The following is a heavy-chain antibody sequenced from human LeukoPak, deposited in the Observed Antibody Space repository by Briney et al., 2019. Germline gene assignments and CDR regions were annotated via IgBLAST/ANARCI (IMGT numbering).Heavy chain of an antibody. Sequence: GGSLRLSCAASGFSVSRSYMNWVRQAPGRGLEWVSAISGSGGSTYYADPVKGRFTISRDNSKNTLYLQMNSLRAEDTAVYYCASLRTGYSSGRDAFDIWGQGTMVTVSS. CDR2: ISGSGGST. J-gene: IGHJ3*02. CDR3: ASLRTGYSSGRDAFDI. D-gene: IGHD6-19*01. CDR1: GFSVSRSY. V-gene: IGHV3-23*01.